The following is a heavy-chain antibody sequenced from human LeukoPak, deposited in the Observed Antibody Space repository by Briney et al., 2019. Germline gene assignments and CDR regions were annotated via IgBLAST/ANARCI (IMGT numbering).Heavy chain of an antibody. Sequence: GGSLRLSCAASGFTFSDYSMNWVRQAPGKGLEWVSSISSRSSYIYYADSVKGRFTISRDNAKNSLYLQMNSLRAEDTAVYYCARGDYGDYVLDYWGQGTLVTVSS. CDR3: ARGDYGDYVLDY. V-gene: IGHV3-21*01. CDR1: GFTFSDYS. CDR2: ISSRSSYI. D-gene: IGHD4-17*01. J-gene: IGHJ4*02.